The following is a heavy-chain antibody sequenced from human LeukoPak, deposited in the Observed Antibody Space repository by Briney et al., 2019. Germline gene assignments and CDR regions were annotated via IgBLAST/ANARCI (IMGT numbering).Heavy chain of an antibody. CDR3: ASGNSHAFDI. CDR1: GFTFSDYW. CDR2: IDLAGQYT. V-gene: IGHV3-74*01. Sequence: PGGSQRLSCAASGFTFSDYWMHWVRQAPGKGLVWVSRIDLAGQYTTYADSVKGRFTISRDNAKNTLYLQMNSLRAEDTAVHYCASGNSHAFDIWGQGTMVTVSS. J-gene: IGHJ3*02.